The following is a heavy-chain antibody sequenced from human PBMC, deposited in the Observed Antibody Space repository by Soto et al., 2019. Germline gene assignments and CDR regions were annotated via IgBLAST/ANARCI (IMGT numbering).Heavy chain of an antibody. V-gene: IGHV3-30*18. CDR3: AKEMFQKTVTISSSTWGDS. D-gene: IGHD6-6*01. J-gene: IGHJ5*01. CDR2: VSYDESHV. Sequence: LRLSCAASGFTLSTFGIHWVRQAPGKGLEWVALVSYDESHVYYADSVKGRFAISRDISKNTVYLQMDSLRSEDTAIYYCAKEMFQKTVTISSSTWGDSWGQGNLGTGS. CDR1: GFTLSTFG.